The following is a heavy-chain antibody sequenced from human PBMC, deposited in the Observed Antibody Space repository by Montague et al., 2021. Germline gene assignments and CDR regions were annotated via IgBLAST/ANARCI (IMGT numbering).Heavy chain of an antibody. CDR3: ARAEDYYGSGSYLCFDY. Sequence: TLSLTCTVSGGSISSGGYYWGWIRQLPGKGLEWIGYIFYSGNTYYNPSLKSRVTISVDTSKNQFSLKLSSVTAADTAVYYCARAEDYYGSGSYLCFDYWGQGTLVTVSS. CDR1: GGSISSGGYY. D-gene: IGHD3-10*01. V-gene: IGHV4-31*03. CDR2: IFYSGNT. J-gene: IGHJ4*02.